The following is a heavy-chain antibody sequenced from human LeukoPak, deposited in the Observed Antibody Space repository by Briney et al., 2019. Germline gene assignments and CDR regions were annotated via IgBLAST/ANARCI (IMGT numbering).Heavy chain of an antibody. CDR3: ARHGRNIGQCSGGGCYRRAFDV. CDR2: INQSGST. CDR1: DVSFSGYY. Sequence: SDTLSLTCAVDDVSFSGYYWCWIRQPPGKVLDWIGKINQSGSTNYNPSLKSRVTISVDTSKNQFSLKLSSVTAADTAVYYCARHGRNIGQCSGGGCYRRAFDVWGQGTMVTVSS. V-gene: IGHV4-34*01. J-gene: IGHJ3*01. D-gene: IGHD2-15*01.